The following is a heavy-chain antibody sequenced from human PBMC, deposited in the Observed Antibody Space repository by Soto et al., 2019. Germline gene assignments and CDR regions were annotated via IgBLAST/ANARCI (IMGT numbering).Heavy chain of an antibody. V-gene: IGHV1-18*04. J-gene: IGHJ3*02. D-gene: IGHD3-16*01. CDR3: ARNRVAGIWGDAFDI. CDR1: GYTFTNHG. Sequence: QVQLVQSGAEVKKPGASVKVSCKTSGYTFTNHGINWVRQAPGQGLEWMGWINPYNAKVNYAQKLQGRVTMTTDTSTSTACMDLRRLTSDDTAVYYCARNRVAGIWGDAFDIWGQGTMVTVSS. CDR2: INPYNAKV.